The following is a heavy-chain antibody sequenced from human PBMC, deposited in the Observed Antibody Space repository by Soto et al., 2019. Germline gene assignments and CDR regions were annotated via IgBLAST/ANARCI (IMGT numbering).Heavy chain of an antibody. CDR2: IYYSGST. CDR1: GGSISSSSYY. J-gene: IGHJ3*02. V-gene: IGHV4-39*01. CDR3: ATTRLATDAFDI. D-gene: IGHD6-19*01. Sequence: QLQLQESGPGLVKPSETLSLTCTVSGGSISSSSYYWGWIRQPPGKGLEWIGSIYYSGSTYYNPSLKSRVTISVDTSKNQFSLKLSSVTAADTAVYYCATTRLATDAFDIWGQGTMVTVSS.